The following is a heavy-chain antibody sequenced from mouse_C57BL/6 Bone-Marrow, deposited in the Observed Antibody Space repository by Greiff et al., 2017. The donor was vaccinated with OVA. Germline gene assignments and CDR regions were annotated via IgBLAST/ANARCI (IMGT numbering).Heavy chain of an antibody. CDR1: GYTFTSYW. J-gene: IGHJ2*01. D-gene: IGHD1-1*01. CDR2: IHPSDSDT. CDR3: AIERRLYF. Sequence: QVQLQQSGAELVKPGASVKVSCKASGYTFTSYWMHWVKQRPGQGLEWIGRIHPSDSDTNYNQKFKGKATLTVDKSSRTADMQPISLTSRDSAVYYWAIERRLYFWGPGTTLTVSS. V-gene: IGHV1-74*01.